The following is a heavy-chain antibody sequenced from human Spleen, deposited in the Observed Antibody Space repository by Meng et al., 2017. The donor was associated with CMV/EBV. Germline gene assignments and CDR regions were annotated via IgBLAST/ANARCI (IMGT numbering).Heavy chain of an antibody. Sequence: GGSLRLSCEVSGLTFNKAWMSWVRQAPGKGLEWVGRIKSKADGGTTDYAAPVKGRFTISRDDSKNTLYLQMKSLKAEDTARYYCTTVNDPDIEVLPFATPPPRYFYYGLDVWGQGTTVTVSS. CDR2: IKSKADGGTT. J-gene: IGHJ6*02. CDR1: GLTFNKAW. CDR3: TTVNDPDIEVLPFATPPPRYFYYGLDV. V-gene: IGHV3-15*01. D-gene: IGHD2-21*01.